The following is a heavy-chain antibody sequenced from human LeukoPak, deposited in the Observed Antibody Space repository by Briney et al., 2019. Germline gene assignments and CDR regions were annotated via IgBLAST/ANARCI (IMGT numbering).Heavy chain of an antibody. CDR2: IYHSGST. CDR3: ARAPLGDYYGSGSVIDY. J-gene: IGHJ4*02. Sequence: PSETLSLTCAVSGGSISSSNWWSWVRQPRGKGLEWIGEIYHSGSTNYNPSLKSRVTISVDKSKNQFSLKLSSVTAADTAVYYCARAPLGDYYGSGSVIDYWGQGTLVTVSS. CDR1: GGSISSSNW. D-gene: IGHD3-10*01. V-gene: IGHV4-4*02.